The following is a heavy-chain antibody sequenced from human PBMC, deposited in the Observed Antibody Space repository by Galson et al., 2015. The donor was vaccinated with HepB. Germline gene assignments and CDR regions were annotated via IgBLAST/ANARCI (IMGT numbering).Heavy chain of an antibody. D-gene: IGHD3-10*01. CDR3: ARASPDSGNYGLPDAFDI. CDR1: GGSISNNRYY. Sequence: SETLSLTCTVSGGSISNNRYYWGWIRQPPGKGLEWIGHIYYNGNTYYNPSLKSRVTISVDTSKNQFSLKRSSVTAADTAVYYCARASPDSGNYGLPDAFDIWGQGTMVTVSS. V-gene: IGHV4-39*02. CDR2: IYYNGNT. J-gene: IGHJ3*02.